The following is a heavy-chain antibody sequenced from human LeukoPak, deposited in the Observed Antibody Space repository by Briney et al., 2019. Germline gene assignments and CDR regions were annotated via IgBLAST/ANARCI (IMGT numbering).Heavy chain of an antibody. CDR2: IYYSGST. CDR3: ARGPHIVVVTANTSYDY. D-gene: IGHD2-21*02. J-gene: IGHJ4*02. V-gene: IGHV4-61*08. CDR1: GGSISSGGYY. Sequence: SETLSLTCAVSGGSISSGGYYWSWIRQPPGKGLEWIGYIYYSGSTNYNPSLKSRVTISVDTSKNQFSLKLSSVTAADTAVYYCARGPHIVVVTANTSYDYWGQGTLVTVSS.